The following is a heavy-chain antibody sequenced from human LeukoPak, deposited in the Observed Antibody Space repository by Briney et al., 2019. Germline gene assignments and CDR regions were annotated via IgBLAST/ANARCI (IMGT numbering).Heavy chain of an antibody. J-gene: IGHJ3*02. V-gene: IGHV3-7*01. CDR3: VRVYRSYSFDAFDI. Sequence: GGSLRLSCAASGFTFSSYWMSWVRQAPGKGLEWVANIKQDGSEKYYVDSVKGRFTISRDNAKNSLYLQMNSLRAEDTAVYYCVRVYRSYSFDAFDIWGQGTMVTVSS. D-gene: IGHD1-14*01. CDR2: IKQDGSEK. CDR1: GFTFSSYW.